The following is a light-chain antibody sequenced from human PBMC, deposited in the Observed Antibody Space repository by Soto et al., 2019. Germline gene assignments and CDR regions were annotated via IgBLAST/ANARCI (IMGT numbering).Light chain of an antibody. Sequence: QSALTQPASVSGSHGQSLTISCTGTTSDIGFYDYVYWNQQYQGKAPKLLIYGVTIRPSGISNRFSGSKSGSTASLTISGLRDEDEADYYCSSYSTSYFYFFGSGTKVTVL. CDR1: TSDIGFYDY. CDR2: GVT. J-gene: IGLJ1*01. V-gene: IGLV2-14*01. CDR3: SSYSTSYFYF.